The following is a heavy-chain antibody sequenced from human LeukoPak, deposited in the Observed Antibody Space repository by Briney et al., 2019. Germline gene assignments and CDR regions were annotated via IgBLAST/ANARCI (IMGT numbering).Heavy chain of an antibody. CDR3: AKGAESSSWWGYYYYGMDV. D-gene: IGHD6-13*01. V-gene: IGHV3-30*18. Sequence: GGSLRLSCAASGFTFSSYGMHWVRQAPGKGLEWVAVISYDGSNKYYADSVKGRFTISRDNSKNTLCLQLNSLRAEDTTVYYCAKGAESSSWWGYYYYGMDVWGQGTTVTVSS. CDR1: GFTFSSYG. CDR2: ISYDGSNK. J-gene: IGHJ6*02.